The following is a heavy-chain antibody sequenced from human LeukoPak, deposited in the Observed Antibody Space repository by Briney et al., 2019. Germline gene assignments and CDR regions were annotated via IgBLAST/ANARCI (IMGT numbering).Heavy chain of an antibody. J-gene: IGHJ6*03. Sequence: GRSLRLSCAASGFTFSSYWMSWVRQAPGKGLEWVANIKQDGREKYYVDSVKGRFTISRDNAKNSLYLQMNSLRAEDTAVYYCARDGLFCSSTSCYYYYYMDVWGKGTTVTVSS. CDR1: GFTFSSYW. CDR2: IKQDGREK. CDR3: ARDGLFCSSTSCYYYYYMDV. V-gene: IGHV3-7*01. D-gene: IGHD2-2*01.